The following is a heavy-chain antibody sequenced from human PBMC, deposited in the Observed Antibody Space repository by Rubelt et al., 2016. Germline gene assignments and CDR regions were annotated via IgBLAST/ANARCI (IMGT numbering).Heavy chain of an antibody. CDR1: GFSFSSFW. Sequence: VQLVESGGGLVQPGGSLRLSCAASGFSFSSFWMHWVRQAPGKGLVWVSRINSDGAATTYADSVKGRFSISRDNAKNTLYLQMQSRTVEDTAVYYCARVGREWGGSSSYFAYWGQGTLVTVSS. V-gene: IGHV3-74*01. CDR2: INSDGAAT. J-gene: IGHJ4*02. CDR3: ARVGREWGGSSSYFAY. D-gene: IGHD6-6*01.